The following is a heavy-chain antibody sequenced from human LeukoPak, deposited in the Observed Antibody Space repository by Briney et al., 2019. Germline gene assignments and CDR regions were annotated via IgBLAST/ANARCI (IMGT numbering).Heavy chain of an antibody. Sequence: ASVKVSCKASGYTFTGYYMHWVRQAPGQWLEWMGWINPKSGGTIYAQKFQGRVTMTRDTSISTAYMEMSRLRSDDTAVYYCARNLWFGESSDAFDMWGQGTMVTVSS. CDR3: ARNLWFGESSDAFDM. CDR1: GYTFTGYY. CDR2: INPKSGGT. D-gene: IGHD3-10*01. J-gene: IGHJ3*02. V-gene: IGHV1-2*02.